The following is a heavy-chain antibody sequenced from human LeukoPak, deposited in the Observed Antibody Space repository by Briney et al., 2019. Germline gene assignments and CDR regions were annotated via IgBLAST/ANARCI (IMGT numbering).Heavy chain of an antibody. Sequence: GESLKISCKGSGYSFTSYWIGWVRQMPGKGLEWMGIIHPGDSDTRYSPSFQGQVTISADKSISTAYLQWSSLKASDTAMYYCARGCGGDCYSSVWFDPWGQGTLVTVSS. CDR2: IHPGDSDT. CDR3: ARGCGGDCYSSVWFDP. CDR1: GYSFTSYW. J-gene: IGHJ5*02. D-gene: IGHD2-21*02. V-gene: IGHV5-51*01.